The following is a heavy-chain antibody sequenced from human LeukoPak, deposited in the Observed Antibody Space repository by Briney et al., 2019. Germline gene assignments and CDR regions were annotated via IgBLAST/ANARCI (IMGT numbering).Heavy chain of an antibody. Sequence: PSETLSLTCTVSGGSISRYYWNWIRQPPGKGLEWIGYIYYSGSTNYNPSLKSRVTISVDTSKNQFSLKLSSVTAADTAVYYCARRYYDILTGSPFDYWGQGTLVTVSS. V-gene: IGHV4-59*08. CDR1: GGSISRYY. J-gene: IGHJ4*02. CDR2: IYYSGST. CDR3: ARRYYDILTGSPFDY. D-gene: IGHD3-9*01.